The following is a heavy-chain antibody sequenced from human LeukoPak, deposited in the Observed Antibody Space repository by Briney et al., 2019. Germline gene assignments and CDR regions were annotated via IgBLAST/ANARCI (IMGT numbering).Heavy chain of an antibody. V-gene: IGHV3-23*01. Sequence: GGSLRLSCAASGFTFSSYAMNWVRQAPGMGPEWVSRISGGGGTTYYADAVKGRFTLSRDNSKNTLYLQMNSLRAEDTAIFYCAKDVYNWNFYFDYWGQGTLVTVSS. CDR1: GFTFSSYA. D-gene: IGHD1-7*01. J-gene: IGHJ4*02. CDR2: ISGGGGTT. CDR3: AKDVYNWNFYFDY.